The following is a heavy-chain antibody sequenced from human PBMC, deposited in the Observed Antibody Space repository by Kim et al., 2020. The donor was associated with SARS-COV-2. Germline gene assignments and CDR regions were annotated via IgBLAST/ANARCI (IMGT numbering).Heavy chain of an antibody. J-gene: IGHJ4*02. V-gene: IGHV3-23*01. CDR3: AKGRRGAAANNPTY. Sequence: ADSVKGRFTISRDNAKNTLYLQMNSLGAEDTAVCYCAKGRRGAAANNPTYWGQGTLVTVSS. D-gene: IGHD6-13*01.